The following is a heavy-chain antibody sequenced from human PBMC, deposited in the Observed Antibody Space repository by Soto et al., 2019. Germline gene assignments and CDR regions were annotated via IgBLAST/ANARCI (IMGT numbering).Heavy chain of an antibody. D-gene: IGHD3-10*01. V-gene: IGHV3-30*18. CDR2: ISYDGSNK. CDR1: GFTFSSYG. J-gene: IGHJ6*02. CDR3: AKDQLRGVRGVITYYYGMDV. Sequence: QVQLVESGGGVVQPGRSLRLSCAASGFTFSSYGMHWVRQAPGKGLEWVAVISYDGSNKYYADSVKGRFTISRDNSKNTRYLQMNSRRAEDTAVYYCAKDQLRGVRGVITYYYGMDVWGQGTTVTVSS.